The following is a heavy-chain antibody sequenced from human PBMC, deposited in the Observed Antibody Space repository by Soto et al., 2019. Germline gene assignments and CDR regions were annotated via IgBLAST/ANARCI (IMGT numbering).Heavy chain of an antibody. CDR1: GLTFSSYA. CDR2: ISGSGGST. CDR3: AKEHLLEWLVYGMDV. J-gene: IGHJ6*02. V-gene: IGHV3-23*01. Sequence: WSLRLSCAASGLTFSSYAMSWVRQAPGKGLEWVSAISGSGGSTYYADSVKGRFTISRDNSKNTLYLQMNSLRAEDTAVYYCAKEHLLEWLVYGMDVWGQGTTVTVSS. D-gene: IGHD3-3*01.